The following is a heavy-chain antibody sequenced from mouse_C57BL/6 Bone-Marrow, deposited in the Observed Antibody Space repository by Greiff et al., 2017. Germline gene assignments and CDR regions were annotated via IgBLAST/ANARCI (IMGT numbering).Heavy chain of an antibody. J-gene: IGHJ3*01. CDR1: GFNIKDYY. V-gene: IGHV14-2*01. CDR3: ARNIYYYGSSFAY. D-gene: IGHD1-1*01. Sequence: VQLQQSGAELVKPGASVKLSCTASGFNIKDYYMHWVKQRTEQGLEWIGRIDPEDGEIKYAPKFQGKATITADTSSNTAYLQLSSLTSEDTAVYYCARNIYYYGSSFAYWGQGTLVTVSA. CDR2: IDPEDGEI.